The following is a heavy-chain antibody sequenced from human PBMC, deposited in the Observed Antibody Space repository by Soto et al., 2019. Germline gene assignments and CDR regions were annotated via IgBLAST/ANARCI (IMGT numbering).Heavy chain of an antibody. D-gene: IGHD2-15*01. CDR2: VKRKIDGETT. CDR3: TTGSVEGV. J-gene: IGHJ6*02. V-gene: IGHV3-15*07. Sequence: EVQLVESGGGLVKPGGSLRLSCAASDFSISNAWMNWVRQAPGKGLEWVGRVKRKIDGETTDYAAPVKGRFTISRDDSNTMLYLQMNSLKADDTAVYYCTTGSVEGVWGQGTTVTVSS. CDR1: DFSISNAW.